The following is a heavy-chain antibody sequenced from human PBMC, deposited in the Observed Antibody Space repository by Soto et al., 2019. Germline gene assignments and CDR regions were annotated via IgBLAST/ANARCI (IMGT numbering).Heavy chain of an antibody. D-gene: IGHD6-19*01. CDR3: ARDRAVSARGSFDY. V-gene: IGHV4-4*02. J-gene: IGHJ4*02. CDR1: GGSVSDTNW. CDR2: IYHSGST. Sequence: QVQLQESGPGLVEPSGTLSLTCAVSGGSVSDTNWWSWVRQPPGKGLEWIGEIYHSGSTYFNPSLKSRVTISVDKSKNQVSLRLNSVTAADTAVYFCARDRAVSARGSFDYWGQGTLVTVSS.